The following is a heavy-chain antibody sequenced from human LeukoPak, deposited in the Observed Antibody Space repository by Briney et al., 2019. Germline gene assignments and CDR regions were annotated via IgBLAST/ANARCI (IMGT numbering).Heavy chain of an antibody. D-gene: IGHD3-9*01. CDR2: IPYDGSNK. V-gene: IGHV3-30*18. J-gene: IGHJ6*02. CDR1: GFTFSSYG. CDR3: AKATKVLRYFGFYYGMDV. Sequence: GGSLRLSCAASGFTFSSYGMHWVRQAPGKGLEWVAVIPYDGSNKYYADSVKGRFTISRDNSKNTLYLQMNSLRAEDTAVYYCAKATKVLRYFGFYYGMDVWGQGTTVTVSS.